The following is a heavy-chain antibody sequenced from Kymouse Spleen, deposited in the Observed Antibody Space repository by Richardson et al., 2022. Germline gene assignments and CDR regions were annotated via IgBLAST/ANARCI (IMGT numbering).Heavy chain of an antibody. CDR1: GGSFSGYY. D-gene: IGHD3-10*01. CDR3: ARGMVRGVIIYYYYGMDV. V-gene: IGHV4-34*01. Sequence: QVQLQQWGAGLLKPSETLSLTCAVYGGSFSGYYWSWIRQPPGKGLEWIGEINHSGSTNYNPSLKSRVTISVDTSKNQFSLKLSSVTAADTAVYYCARGMVRGVIIYYYYGMDVWGQGTTVTVSS. CDR2: INHSGST. J-gene: IGHJ6*02.